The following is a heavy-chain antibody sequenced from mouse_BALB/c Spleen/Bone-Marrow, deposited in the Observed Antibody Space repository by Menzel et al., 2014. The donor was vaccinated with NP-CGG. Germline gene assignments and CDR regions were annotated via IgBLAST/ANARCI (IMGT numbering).Heavy chain of an antibody. CDR3: ARWDLSYGYYFDY. V-gene: IGHV3-2*02. J-gene: IGHJ2*01. CDR2: ISYSGST. Sequence: EVQRVESGPGLVKPSQSLSLTCTVTGYSITSDYAWNWIRQFPGNKLEWMGYISYSGSTSYNPSLKSRISITRDTSKNQFFLQLNSVTTEDTATYYCARWDLSYGYYFDYWGQGTTLTVSS. D-gene: IGHD1-1*01. CDR1: GYSITSDYA.